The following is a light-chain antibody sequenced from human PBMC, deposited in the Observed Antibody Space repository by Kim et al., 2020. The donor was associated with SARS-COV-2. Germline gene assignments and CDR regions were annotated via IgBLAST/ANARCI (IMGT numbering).Light chain of an antibody. CDR2: AAS. J-gene: IGKJ3*01. CDR1: QSISIY. V-gene: IGKV1-39*01. CDR3: QQSYSTPLT. Sequence: DIQMTQSPSSLSASVGDRVTITCRASQSISIYLNWYQQKPGKAPKLLIYAASSLQSGVPSRFSGSGSGTDFTLTISSLQPEDSATYSCQQSYSTPLTFGPGTKVDIK.